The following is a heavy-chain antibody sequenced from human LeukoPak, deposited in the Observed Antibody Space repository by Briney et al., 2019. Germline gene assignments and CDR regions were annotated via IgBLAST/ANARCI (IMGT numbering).Heavy chain of an antibody. D-gene: IGHD3-22*01. CDR2: IYYSGST. Sequence: SETLSLTCTVSGGSISSGGYYWSWIRQHPGKGLEWIGYIYYSGSTYYNPSLKSRVTISVDTSKNQFSLKLSSVTAADTAVYYCARGRGYYDSSGYLGKGRAFDIWGQGTMVTVSS. CDR1: GGSISSGGYY. V-gene: IGHV4-31*03. CDR3: ARGRGYYDSSGYLGKGRAFDI. J-gene: IGHJ3*02.